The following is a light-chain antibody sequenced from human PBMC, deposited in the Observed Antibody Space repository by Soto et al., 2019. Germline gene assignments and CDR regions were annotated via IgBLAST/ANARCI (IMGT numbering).Light chain of an antibody. Sequence: EIVLTQSPGTLSLSPGERATLSCRASHSVSSSYLAWYQQKPGQAPRLLIYGASSRATGIPDRFSGSGSGTDFTLTISRLEPEDFAVCYCQLYGSSPPITFGQGTRLEIK. V-gene: IGKV3-20*01. CDR2: GAS. CDR1: HSVSSSY. J-gene: IGKJ5*01. CDR3: QLYGSSPPIT.